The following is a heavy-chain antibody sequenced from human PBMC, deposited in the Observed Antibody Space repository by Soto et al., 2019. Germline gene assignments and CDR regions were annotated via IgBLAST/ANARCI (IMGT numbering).Heavy chain of an antibody. Sequence: GGSLRLSCVGSGFTFRYYEMNWVRQAPGKGLERVAFISHTDRLTHYPDSVRGRFTISRDNAKNSLYLHMTSLRVEDTAVYYCARDTGRASADLWGQGTLVTVSS. J-gene: IGHJ5*02. CDR1: GFTFRYYE. CDR3: ARDTGRASADL. CDR2: ISHTDRLT. D-gene: IGHD6-13*01. V-gene: IGHV3-48*03.